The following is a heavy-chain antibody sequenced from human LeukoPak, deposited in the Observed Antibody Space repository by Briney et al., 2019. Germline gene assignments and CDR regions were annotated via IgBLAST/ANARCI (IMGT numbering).Heavy chain of an antibody. V-gene: IGHV3-21*01. CDR3: ARNGAPVVTAITPYYYYMDV. CDR2: ISGSSSYI. D-gene: IGHD2-21*02. CDR1: GFTFSSYS. Sequence: GGSLRLSCAGSGFTFSSYSMNWVRQAPGKGLEWVSSISGSSSYIYYADSVKGRFTISRDNVKNSLYLQMNSLRAEDTAVYYCARNGAPVVTAITPYYYYMDVWGKGTTVTVSS. J-gene: IGHJ6*03.